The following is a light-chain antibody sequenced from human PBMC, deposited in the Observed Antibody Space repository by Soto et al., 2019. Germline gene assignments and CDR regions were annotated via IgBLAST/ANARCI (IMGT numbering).Light chain of an antibody. J-gene: IGKJ1*01. CDR3: QQYDSYPWT. CDR2: AAS. Sequence: DIQMTKSPSTLSAFVGDRVTITCRASQGISSYLAWYQQKPGKAPELLIYAASTLQSGVPSRFSGSGSGTEFTLTISSLQPDDFATYYCQQYDSYPWTFGQGTKVDIK. V-gene: IGKV1-9*01. CDR1: QGISSY.